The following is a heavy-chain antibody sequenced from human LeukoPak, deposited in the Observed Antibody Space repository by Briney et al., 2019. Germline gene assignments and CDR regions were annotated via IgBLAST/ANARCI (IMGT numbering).Heavy chain of an antibody. CDR3: ARGRRLGYGHYCYYGMDV. J-gene: IGHJ6*02. CDR1: GGSFSGYY. D-gene: IGHD5-12*01. V-gene: IGHV4-34*01. CDR2: INHSGST. Sequence: SETLSLTCAVYGGSFSGYYWSWIRQPPGKGLEWIGEINHSGSTNYNPSLKSRVTISVDTSKNQFSLKLSSVTAADTAVYYCARGRRLGYGHYCYYGMDVWGQGTTVTVSS.